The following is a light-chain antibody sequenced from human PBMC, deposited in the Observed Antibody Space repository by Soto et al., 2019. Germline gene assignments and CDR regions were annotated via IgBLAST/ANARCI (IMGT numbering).Light chain of an antibody. J-gene: IGKJ1*01. CDR3: QQYGSSQRT. Sequence: EIVLTQSPGTLSLSPGERATLSCRASQSVSSSDLAWYQQKPGQTPRLLIYAASSRATDIPDRFSGSGSGTDFTLTISRLEPEDFAVYYWQQYGSSQRTFGQGTKVEIK. CDR1: QSVSSSD. CDR2: AAS. V-gene: IGKV3-20*01.